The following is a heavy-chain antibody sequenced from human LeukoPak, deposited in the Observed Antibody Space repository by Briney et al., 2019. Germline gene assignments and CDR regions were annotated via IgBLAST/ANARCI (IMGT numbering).Heavy chain of an antibody. J-gene: IGHJ4*02. CDR2: IYYSGST. Sequence: SETLSLTCTVSGGSISSSSYYWGWIRQPPGKGLEWIGSIYYSGSTYYNPSLKSRVTISVDTSKNQLSLKLSSVTAADTAVYYCARMYSSGWYLPAFDYWGQGTLVTVSS. D-gene: IGHD6-19*01. CDR3: ARMYSSGWYLPAFDY. CDR1: GGSISSSSYY. V-gene: IGHV4-39*01.